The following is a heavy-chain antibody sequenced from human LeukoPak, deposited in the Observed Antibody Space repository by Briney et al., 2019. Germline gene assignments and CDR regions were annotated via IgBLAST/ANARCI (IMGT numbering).Heavy chain of an antibody. CDR3: AKEVLRYFDWLSYFDY. V-gene: IGHV3-23*01. Sequence: HPGGSLRLSCAASGFTFSSYAMSWVRQAPGKGLEWVSAISGSGGSTYYADSVKGRFTISRDNSKNTLYLQMNSLRAEDTAVYYCAKEVLRYFDWLSYFDYWGQGTLVTVSS. D-gene: IGHD3-9*01. J-gene: IGHJ4*02. CDR1: GFTFSSYA. CDR2: ISGSGGST.